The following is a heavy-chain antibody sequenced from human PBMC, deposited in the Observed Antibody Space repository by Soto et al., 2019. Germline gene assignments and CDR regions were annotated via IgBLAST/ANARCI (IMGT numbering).Heavy chain of an antibody. CDR2: IYYSGRT. V-gene: IGHV4-39*01. Sequence: SETLSLTCIVSGESISSSSYYWGWIRQPPGKGLEWIGSIYYSGRTYYNPSFKSRVTIFIDTSKNQFSLKLSSVTATDTAVYYCARQRTTVVTQAYFDHWGQGALVTVSS. J-gene: IGHJ4*02. CDR3: ARQRTTVVTQAYFDH. D-gene: IGHD2-21*02. CDR1: GESISSSSYY.